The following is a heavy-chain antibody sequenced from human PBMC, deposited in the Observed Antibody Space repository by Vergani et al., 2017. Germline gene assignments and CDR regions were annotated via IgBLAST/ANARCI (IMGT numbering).Heavy chain of an antibody. J-gene: IGHJ6*03. V-gene: IGHV3-23*04. Sequence: EVQLVESGGGLVQPGGSLRLSCAASGFTFSSYAMSWVRQAPGKGLEWVSAISGSGGSTYYADSVKGRFTISRDNSKNTLYLQMNSLRAEDTAVYYCAKQFGLPSYYYYYMDVWGKGTTVTVSS. CDR3: AKQFGLPSYYYYYMDV. CDR2: ISGSGGST. CDR1: GFTFSSYA. D-gene: IGHD3-10*01.